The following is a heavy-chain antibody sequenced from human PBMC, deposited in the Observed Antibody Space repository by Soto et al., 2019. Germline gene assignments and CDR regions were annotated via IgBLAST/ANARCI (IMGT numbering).Heavy chain of an antibody. Sequence: QVQLVESGGGVVQPGRSLRLSCAASGFTFSSYAMHWVRQAPGKGLEWVAVISYDGSNKYYADSVKGRFTISRDNSKNTLYLQMNSLRAEDTAVYYCARSDEDSSGWYAFDYWGQGTLVTVSS. CDR1: GFTFSSYA. V-gene: IGHV3-30-3*01. J-gene: IGHJ4*02. CDR3: ARSDEDSSGWYAFDY. D-gene: IGHD6-19*01. CDR2: ISYDGSNK.